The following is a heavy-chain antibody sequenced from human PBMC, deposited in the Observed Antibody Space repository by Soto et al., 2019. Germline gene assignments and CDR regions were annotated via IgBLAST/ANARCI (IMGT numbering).Heavy chain of an antibody. D-gene: IGHD3-10*01. J-gene: IGHJ5*02. V-gene: IGHV3-23*01. Sequence: PGGSLRLSCAASGFTFGSYAMSWVRQAPGKGLEWVSAISGSGGSTYYADSVKGRFTISRDNAKNSLYLQMNSLRAEDTAVYYCAREEFVSQPFDPWGQGTLVTVSS. CDR1: GFTFGSYA. CDR2: ISGSGGST. CDR3: AREEFVSQPFDP.